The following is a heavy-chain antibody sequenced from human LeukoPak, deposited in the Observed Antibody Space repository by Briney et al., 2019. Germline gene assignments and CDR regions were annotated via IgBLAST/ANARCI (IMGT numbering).Heavy chain of an antibody. D-gene: IGHD2-2*01. Sequence: GASVKVSCKASGYTFTGYYMHWVQQAPGQGLEWMGWINPNSGGTNYAQKFQGRVTMTRDTSISTAYMELSRLRSDDTAVYYCARSLGYCSSTSCSMTVWGQGTTVTVSS. CDR2: INPNSGGT. CDR3: ARSLGYCSSTSCSMTV. CDR1: GYTFTGYY. V-gene: IGHV1-2*02. J-gene: IGHJ6*02.